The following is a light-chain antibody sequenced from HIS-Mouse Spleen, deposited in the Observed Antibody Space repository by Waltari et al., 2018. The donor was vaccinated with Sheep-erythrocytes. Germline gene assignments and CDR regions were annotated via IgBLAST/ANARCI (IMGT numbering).Light chain of an antibody. V-gene: IGLV2-14*03. Sequence: QSALTQPRSVSGSPGQSITISCPGTSSDVGGYNYVSWYQQHPGKAPQRMIYDVSNRPSGVSNRFSGSKSGNTASLTISGLQAEDEADYYCSSYTSSSTLVVFGGGTKLTVL. J-gene: IGLJ2*01. CDR2: DVS. CDR1: SSDVGGYNY. CDR3: SSYTSSSTLVV.